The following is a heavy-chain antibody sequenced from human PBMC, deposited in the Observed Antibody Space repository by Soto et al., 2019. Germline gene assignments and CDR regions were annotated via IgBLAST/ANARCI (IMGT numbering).Heavy chain of an antibody. J-gene: IGHJ3*02. CDR1: GFTFSSYW. V-gene: IGHV3-7*03. D-gene: IGHD3-22*01. CDR2: IKQDGSEK. Sequence: GGSLRLSCAASGFTFSSYWMSWVRQAPGKGLEWVANIKQDGSEKYYVDSVKGRFTISRDNAKNSLYLQMNSLRAEDTAVYYCAKDLHSSLYYYVSSGYPVLDAFHIWGPGTMVTVSS. CDR3: AKDLHSSLYYYVSSGYPVLDAFHI.